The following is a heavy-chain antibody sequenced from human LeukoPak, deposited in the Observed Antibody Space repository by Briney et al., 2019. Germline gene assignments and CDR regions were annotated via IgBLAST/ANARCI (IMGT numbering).Heavy chain of an antibody. D-gene: IGHD2-2*01. V-gene: IGHV4-61*02. J-gene: IGHJ5*02. CDR2: IYGSGST. CDR1: GGSITSGNFY. Sequence: PSETPSLTCTVSGGSITSGNFYWSWIRQSAGKGLEWIGRIYGSGSTNYSPSLRSRVTISIDTSKNQFSLNLNSVTATDTAVYYCARGWGSTSSNYFDPWGQGTLVTVSS. CDR3: ARGWGSTSSNYFDP.